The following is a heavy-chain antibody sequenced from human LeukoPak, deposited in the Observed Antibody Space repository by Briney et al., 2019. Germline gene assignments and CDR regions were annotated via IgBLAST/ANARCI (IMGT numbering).Heavy chain of an antibody. CDR1: GGSISSSSYY. CDR3: ARNGMATLSYFDY. V-gene: IGHV4-31*03. D-gene: IGHD5-24*01. J-gene: IGHJ4*02. CDR2: IYYSGST. Sequence: SETLSLTCSVSGGSISSSSYYWGWIRQHPGKGLEWIGYIYYSGSTYYNPSLKSRVTISVDTSKNQFSLKLSSVTAADTAVYYCARNGMATLSYFDYWGQGTLVTVSS.